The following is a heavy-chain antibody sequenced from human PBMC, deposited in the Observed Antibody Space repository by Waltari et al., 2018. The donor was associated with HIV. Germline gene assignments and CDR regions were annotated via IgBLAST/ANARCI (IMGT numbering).Heavy chain of an antibody. CDR3: AKDHRSYYDSSGYLAY. Sequence: QVQLVESGGGVVQPGTSLRLSCAASGFTFSTYGMHWVRQAPGKGLEWVAVIWSEGSSKYYADAVKGRFTISRDNSKNTLYLQMNSLRAEDTAMYCCAKDHRSYYDSSGYLAYWGQGTLVTVSS. CDR1: GFTFSTYG. V-gene: IGHV3-30*18. D-gene: IGHD3-22*01. CDR2: IWSEGSSK. J-gene: IGHJ4*02.